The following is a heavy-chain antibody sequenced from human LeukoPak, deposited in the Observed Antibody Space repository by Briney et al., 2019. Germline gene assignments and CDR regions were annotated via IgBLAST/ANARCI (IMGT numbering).Heavy chain of an antibody. J-gene: IGHJ6*03. CDR3: ASVIGWYMDV. CDR2: ISSSSSYI. V-gene: IGHV3-21*01. Sequence: PGGSLRLSCSASGFTFSSYSMNWVRQAPGKGLEWVSSISSSSSYIYYADSVKGRFTISRDNAKNSLYLQMNSLRAEDTAVYYCASVIGWYMDVWGKGTTVTVSS. D-gene: IGHD2-21*01. CDR1: GFTFSSYS.